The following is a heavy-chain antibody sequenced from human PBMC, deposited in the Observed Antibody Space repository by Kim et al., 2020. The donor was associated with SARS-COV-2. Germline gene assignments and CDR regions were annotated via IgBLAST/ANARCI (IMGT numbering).Heavy chain of an antibody. V-gene: IGHV3-48*04. D-gene: IGHD3-10*01. J-gene: IGHJ6*02. CDR1: GFTFSSYS. Sequence: GGSLRLSCAASGFTFSSYSMNWVRQAPGKGLEWVSYIRSSSSTIYYADSVKGRFTISRDNAKNSLYLQMNSLRAEDTAVYYCARAPYYYGSGSNYYYYGMDVWGQGTTVTVSS. CDR2: IRSSSSTI. CDR3: ARAPYYYGSGSNYYYYGMDV.